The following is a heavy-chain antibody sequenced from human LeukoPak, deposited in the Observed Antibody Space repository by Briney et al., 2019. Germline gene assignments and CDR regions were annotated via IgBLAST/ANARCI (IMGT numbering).Heavy chain of an antibody. V-gene: IGHV3-30*18. J-gene: IGHJ4*02. CDR1: GFTFSSLG. CDR3: AKGRGQQWLGDFDY. CDR2: ISYDGSNK. D-gene: IGHD6-19*01. Sequence: QPGGPLRFPGAASGFTFSSLGRHGVRQAPGKGRGGGAVISYDGSNKYYADSVKGRFTISRDNSKNTLYLQMNSLRAEDTAVYYCAKGRGQQWLGDFDYWGQGTLVTVSS.